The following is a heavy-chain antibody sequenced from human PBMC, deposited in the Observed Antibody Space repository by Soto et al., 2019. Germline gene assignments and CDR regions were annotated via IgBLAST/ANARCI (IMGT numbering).Heavy chain of an antibody. CDR2: VSMGGST. J-gene: IGHJ4*02. CDR3: AKRRGAGGHFDY. D-gene: IGHD2-15*01. CDR1: GFTFSSYA. Sequence: DVPLLESGGGLVQPEGSLRLSCAASGFTFSSYAMGWVRQGPGKGVEWVAVVSMGGSTHYADSVRGRFTISRDNSKTTLSLQINSLTAEDTAVYFCAKRRGAGGHFDYWGQGALVTVSS. V-gene: IGHV3-23*01.